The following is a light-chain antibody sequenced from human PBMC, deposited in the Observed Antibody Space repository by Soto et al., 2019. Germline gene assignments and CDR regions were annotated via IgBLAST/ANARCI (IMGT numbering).Light chain of an antibody. J-gene: IGLJ2*01. V-gene: IGLV2-14*01. Sequence: QSALTQPASVSGSPGQSITISCTGTSSDVGAYEYVSWYQQHPGKAPKLMIYEVSNRPSGVSNRFSGSKSGNTASLTISGLQPEDEADYYCSSYTSSSSLVGFGGGTQLTVL. CDR3: SSYTSSSSLVG. CDR2: EVS. CDR1: SSDVGAYEY.